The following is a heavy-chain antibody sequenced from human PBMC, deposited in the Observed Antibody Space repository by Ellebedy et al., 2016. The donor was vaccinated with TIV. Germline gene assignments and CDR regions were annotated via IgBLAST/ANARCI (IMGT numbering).Heavy chain of an antibody. CDR3: ATGGSYSLPYPY. Sequence: SVKVSXXASGFTFTSSAVQWVRQARGQRLEWIGWIVVGSGNTNYAQKFQERVTITRDMSTSTAYMELSSLRSEDTAVYYCATGGSYSLPYPYWGQGTLVTVSS. CDR2: IVVGSGNT. CDR1: GFTFTSSA. V-gene: IGHV1-58*01. D-gene: IGHD1-26*01. J-gene: IGHJ4*02.